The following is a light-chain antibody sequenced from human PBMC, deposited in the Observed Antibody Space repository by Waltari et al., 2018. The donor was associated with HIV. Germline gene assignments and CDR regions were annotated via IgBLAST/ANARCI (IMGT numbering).Light chain of an antibody. V-gene: IGKV3-15*01. CDR2: DAS. CDR3: HQTYSTQWT. J-gene: IGKJ1*01. Sequence: EVVLTQSPATLSVSPGEGATLFCGASQNVNNYLAWYQQKPRPAPMLLIYDASTRATGVPARFSGSGSGTEFTLTITSLQSEDFATYHCHQTYSTQWTFGQGTKVEIK. CDR1: QNVNNY.